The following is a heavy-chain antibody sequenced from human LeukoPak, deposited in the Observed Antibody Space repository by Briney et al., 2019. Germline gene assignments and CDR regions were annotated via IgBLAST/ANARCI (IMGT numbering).Heavy chain of an antibody. CDR3: ARLRVGYDFWSGYSKLDAFDI. CDR1: GGSISSYY. CDR2: IYYSGST. V-gene: IGHV4-59*08. D-gene: IGHD3-3*01. J-gene: IGHJ3*02. Sequence: PSETLSLTCTVSGGSISSYYWSWIGQPPGKGLEWIGYIYYSGSTNYNPSLKSRVTISVDTSKNQFSLKLSSVTAADTAVYYCARLRVGYDFWSGYSKLDAFDIWGQGTMVTVSS.